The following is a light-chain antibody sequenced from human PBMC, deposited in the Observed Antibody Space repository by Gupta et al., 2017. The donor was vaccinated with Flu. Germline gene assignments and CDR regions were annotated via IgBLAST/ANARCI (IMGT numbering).Light chain of an antibody. CDR1: PSINSQ. CDR2: GAS. CDR3: QQSYIIPYS. V-gene: IGKV1-39*01. Sequence: DIQMTQSPSSLSASVGDRVTITCRASPSINSQLNWSLQKPGTAPKVLIYGASSLQSGVPSRFSGSESGTDFTLNISSLQPEDFATYYCQQSYIIPYSFGLGTKLEF. J-gene: IGKJ2*03.